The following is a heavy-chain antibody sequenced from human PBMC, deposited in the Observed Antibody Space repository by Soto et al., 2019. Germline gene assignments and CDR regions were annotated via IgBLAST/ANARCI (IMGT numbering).Heavy chain of an antibody. V-gene: IGHV1-69*02. Sequence: GASVKVSCKASGGTFSSYTISWVRQAPGQGLEWMGRIIPILGIANYAQKFQGRVTITADKSTSTAYMELSSLRSEDTAVYYFAGVPIVVVPAAPYYYYYYMDVWGKGTTVTVSS. J-gene: IGHJ6*03. CDR3: AGVPIVVVPAAPYYYYYYMDV. CDR1: GGTFSSYT. CDR2: IIPILGIA. D-gene: IGHD2-2*01.